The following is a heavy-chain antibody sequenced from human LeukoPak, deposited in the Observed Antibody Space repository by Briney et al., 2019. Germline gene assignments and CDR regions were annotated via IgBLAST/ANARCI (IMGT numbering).Heavy chain of an antibody. CDR3: TTDHAADGSFDY. J-gene: IGHJ4*02. CDR2: IKSKTDGGTT. Sequence: GGSLRLSCAASGFTFSNAWMSWVRQAPRKGLEWVGRIKSKTDGGTTYYAAPVKGRFTISRDDSKNTLYLQMNSLKTEDTAVYYCTTDHAADGSFDYWGQGTLVTVSS. D-gene: IGHD6-13*01. CDR1: GFTFSNAW. V-gene: IGHV3-15*01.